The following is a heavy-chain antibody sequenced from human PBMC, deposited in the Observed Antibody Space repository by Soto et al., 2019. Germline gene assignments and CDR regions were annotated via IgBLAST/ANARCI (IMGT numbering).Heavy chain of an antibody. D-gene: IGHD1-26*01. V-gene: IGHV3-23*01. Sequence: EVQLLESGGGLVQPGGSLRLSCAASGFTFSSYAMSWVRQAPGKGLEWVSAISGSGGNTYYADSVKGRFTISRDNSKNTLYLQMNSLRAEDTAVYYCAKDGHSYSGSYDYWGQGTLVTVSS. CDR3: AKDGHSYSGSYDY. CDR2: ISGSGGNT. CDR1: GFTFSSYA. J-gene: IGHJ4*02.